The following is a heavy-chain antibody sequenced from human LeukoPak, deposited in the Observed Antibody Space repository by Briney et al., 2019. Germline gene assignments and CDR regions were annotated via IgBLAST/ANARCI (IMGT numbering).Heavy chain of an antibody. D-gene: IGHD3-10*01. Sequence: SETLSLTCTVSGFSISSGYYWGWIRQPPGQGLEWIGSIHHSGTTYYNPSLKSRVAISMGTSKNQFSLKLTSVTAADTAVYYCARDRVQYGSGMTWGQGTLVTVSS. CDR2: IHHSGTT. V-gene: IGHV4-38-2*02. CDR3: ARDRVQYGSGMT. CDR1: GFSISSGYY. J-gene: IGHJ5*02.